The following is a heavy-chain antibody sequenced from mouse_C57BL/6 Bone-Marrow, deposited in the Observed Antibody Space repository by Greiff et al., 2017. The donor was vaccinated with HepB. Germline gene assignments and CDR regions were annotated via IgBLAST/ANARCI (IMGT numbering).Heavy chain of an antibody. CDR1: GFTFSSYG. Sequence: VQLQQSGGDLVKPGGSLKLSCAASGFTFSSYGMSWVRQTPDKRLEWVATISSGGSYTYYPDSVKGRFTISRDNAKNTLYLKMSSLKSEDTAMYYCARQGIYYDYDVAYWGQGTLVTVSA. D-gene: IGHD2-4*01. CDR2: ISSGGSYT. CDR3: ARQGIYYDYDVAY. V-gene: IGHV5-6*01. J-gene: IGHJ3*01.